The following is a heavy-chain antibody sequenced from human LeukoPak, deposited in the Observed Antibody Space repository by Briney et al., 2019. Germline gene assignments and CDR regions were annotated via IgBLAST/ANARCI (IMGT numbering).Heavy chain of an antibody. D-gene: IGHD1-26*01. CDR3: ARGGKGATNDAFDI. J-gene: IGHJ3*02. CDR2: ISSGSSYI. V-gene: IGHV3-21*01. CDR1: GFTFSSYS. Sequence: GGSLRLSCAASGFTFSSYSMSWVRQAAGKGLEWVSSISSGSSYIYYADSVKGRFTISRDNAKSSLYLQMNSLRAEDTAVYYCARGGKGATNDAFDIWGQGTMVTVSS.